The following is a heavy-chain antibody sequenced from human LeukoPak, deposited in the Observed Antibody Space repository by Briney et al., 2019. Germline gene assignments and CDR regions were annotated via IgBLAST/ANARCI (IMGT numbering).Heavy chain of an antibody. V-gene: IGHV5-51*01. CDR2: IYPRDSDT. CDR1: GYSFTSYW. J-gene: IGHJ4*02. CDR3: ARRPGYSGHRDPFDY. D-gene: IGHD5-12*01. Sequence: GEYLKISCQGSGYSFTSYWIGWVRQMPGRGLEWMGIIYPRDSDTIYSPSFQGQITISADKSISAAYLQWSSLKASDTAIYYCARRPGYSGHRDPFDYWGQGTLVTVSS.